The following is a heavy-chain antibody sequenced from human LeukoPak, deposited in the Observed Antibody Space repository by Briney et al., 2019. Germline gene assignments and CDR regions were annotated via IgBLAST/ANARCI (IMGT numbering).Heavy chain of an antibody. CDR1: GYTFTSYY. J-gene: IGHJ5*02. V-gene: IGHV1-46*01. Sequence: ASVKASCKASGYTFTSYYMHWVRQAPGQGLEWMGIINPSGGSTSYAQKFQGRVTITRDTSTSTVYMELSSLRSEDTAVYYCARASGIAAAGTLYNWFDPWGQGTLVTVSS. CDR3: ARASGIAAAGTLYNWFDP. D-gene: IGHD6-13*01. CDR2: INPSGGST.